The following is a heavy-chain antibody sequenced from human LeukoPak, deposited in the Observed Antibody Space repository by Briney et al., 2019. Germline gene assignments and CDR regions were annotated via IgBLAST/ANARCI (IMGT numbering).Heavy chain of an antibody. D-gene: IGHD6-19*01. CDR3: AGGSGWYSPDY. CDR1: GFTFSGSA. CDR2: ITSTPNTYAT. V-gene: IGHV3-73*01. Sequence: RASLKLSCAASGFTFSGSAMHWVRQASGKGLEWVGRITSTPNTYATVYAASVRGRFTTSRDDSKSTAYLQMNTLKSEDTAVYYCAGGSGWYSPDYWGQGALVTVSS. J-gene: IGHJ4*02.